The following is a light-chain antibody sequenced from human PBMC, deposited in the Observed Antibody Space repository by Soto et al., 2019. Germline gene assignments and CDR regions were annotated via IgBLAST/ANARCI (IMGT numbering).Light chain of an antibody. CDR3: QQYETYYT. J-gene: IGKJ2*01. Sequence: DIQMTQSPSTLSASVGDRVTITCRASQSISTWLAWDQQKPGKAPNLLIYKASNLESGVPSRFSGSGSGTEFTLTISGLQRDDFATYYCQQYETYYTFGQGTKLEIK. CDR2: KAS. CDR1: QSISTW. V-gene: IGKV1-5*03.